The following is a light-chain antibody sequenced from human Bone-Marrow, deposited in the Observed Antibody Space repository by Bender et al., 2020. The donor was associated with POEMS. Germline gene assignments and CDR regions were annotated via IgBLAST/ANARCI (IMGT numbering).Light chain of an antibody. V-gene: IGLV6-57*01. Sequence: NFVLTQPHSMSESPGKTVTISCTRSRGNIASSFVQWYQQRPSSSPTTLIYEDNQRPSGVPDRFSGSIDSSSNSASLTISGLKTEDEADYVCQSYDTNDVVFGGGTKLTVL. CDR2: EDN. CDR1: RGNIASSF. CDR3: QSYDTNDVV. J-gene: IGLJ2*01.